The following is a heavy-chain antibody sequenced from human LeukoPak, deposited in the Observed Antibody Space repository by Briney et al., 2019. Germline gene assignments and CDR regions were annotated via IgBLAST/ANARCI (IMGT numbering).Heavy chain of an antibody. CDR1: GFTVSSTY. V-gene: IGHV3-53*01. CDR3: ARGLVVAAAGTRDAFDM. Sequence: GGSLRLSCAASGFTVSSTYMSWVRQAPGKGLEWVSVIYSGGTTYYADSVKGRFTISRDNSKNTLYLQMNSLRAEDTAVYYCARGLVVAAAGTRDAFDMWGQGTMVTVSS. D-gene: IGHD6-13*01. CDR2: IYSGGTT. J-gene: IGHJ3*02.